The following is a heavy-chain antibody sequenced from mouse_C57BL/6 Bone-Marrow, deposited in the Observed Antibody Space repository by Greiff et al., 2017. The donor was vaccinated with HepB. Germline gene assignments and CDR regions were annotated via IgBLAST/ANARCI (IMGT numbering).Heavy chain of an antibody. CDR2: ISDGGSYT. CDR3: AREGRGYWYFDV. V-gene: IGHV5-4*01. J-gene: IGHJ1*03. CDR1: GFTFSSYA. Sequence: DVMLVESGGGLVKPGGSLKLSCAASGFTFSSYAMSWVRQTPEKRLEWVATISDGGSYTYYPDNVKGRFTISRDNAKNNLYLQMSHLKSEDTAMYYCAREGRGYWYFDVWGTGTTVTVSS.